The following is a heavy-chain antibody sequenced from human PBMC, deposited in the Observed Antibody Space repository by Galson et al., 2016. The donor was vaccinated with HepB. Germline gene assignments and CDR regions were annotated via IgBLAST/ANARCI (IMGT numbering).Heavy chain of an antibody. CDR2: ISSSSTYI. V-gene: IGHV3-21*01. J-gene: IGHJ6*02. D-gene: IGHD6-13*01. CDR3: ARDGLPAAAYGMDV. CDR1: GFTFSTYS. Sequence: SLRLSCAASGFTFSTYSMNWVRQAPGKGLEWVSSISSSSTYIYYADSVKGRFTISRDNSKNTLYLQMNSLRAEDTAVYYCARDGLPAAAYGMDVWGQGTTVTVSS.